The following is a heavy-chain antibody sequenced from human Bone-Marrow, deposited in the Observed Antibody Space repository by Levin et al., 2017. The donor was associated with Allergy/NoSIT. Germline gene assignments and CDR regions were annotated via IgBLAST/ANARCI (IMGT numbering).Heavy chain of an antibody. V-gene: IGHV1-2*02. Sequence: ASVKVSCKASGYTFTGYFLHWVRQAPGQGLEWMGWINPDSGGTDYGQKFQGRVTMTRDTSISTAYMELNSLTSDDTAVYYCAIPPLKYCSGGSCYMDFWGQGSLVTVSS. D-gene: IGHD2-15*01. J-gene: IGHJ4*02. CDR3: AIPPLKYCSGGSCYMDF. CDR1: GYTFTGYF. CDR2: INPDSGGT.